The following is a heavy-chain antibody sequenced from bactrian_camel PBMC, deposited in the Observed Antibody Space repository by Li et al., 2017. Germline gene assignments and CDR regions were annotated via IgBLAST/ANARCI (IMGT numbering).Heavy chain of an antibody. CDR3: VSLEAGYNWHKC. V-gene: IGHV3S1*01. Sequence: QVQLVESGGDLVQPGGSLTLSCAASGFTFNRYWMYWVRQAPGQGLEWVSSINSNGAITYLADSVKGRFAISRDNAQNMVYLQANSVNPEDTAMYYCVSLEAGYNWHKCWGPGTQVTVS. CDR1: GFTFNRYW. CDR2: INSNGAIT. J-gene: IGHJ4*01. D-gene: IGHD8*01.